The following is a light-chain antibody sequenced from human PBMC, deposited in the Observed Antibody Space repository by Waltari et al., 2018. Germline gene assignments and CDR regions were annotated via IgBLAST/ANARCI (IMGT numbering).Light chain of an antibody. CDR1: QSIATD. V-gene: IGKV3D-15*01. CDR2: HAS. J-gene: IGKJ4*01. Sequence: EVVMTQSPATLSVSPGERATLSCRASQSIATDLAWYQHKPGQAPRLLIYHASTRATAIPTRFRGSGSGTYFTLTISGLQSEDSAVYYCQQYNRWPPLTFGGGTKVEI. CDR3: QQYNRWPPLT.